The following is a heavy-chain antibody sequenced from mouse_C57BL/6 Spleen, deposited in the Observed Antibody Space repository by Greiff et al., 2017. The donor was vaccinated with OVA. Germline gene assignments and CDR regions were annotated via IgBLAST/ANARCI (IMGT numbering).Heavy chain of an antibody. J-gene: IGHJ3*01. V-gene: IGHV5-17*01. D-gene: IGHD1-1*01. CDR1: GFTFSDYG. CDR3: SRHYYVSSYAWFAY. Sequence: DVKLVESGGGLVKPGGSLKLSCAASGFTFSDYGMHWVRQAPEKGLEWVAYISSGSSTIYYADTVKGRCTISRDNAKNTLFLQMSSLRSEDTAMYYFSRHYYVSSYAWFAYWGQGTLVTVSA. CDR2: ISSGSSTI.